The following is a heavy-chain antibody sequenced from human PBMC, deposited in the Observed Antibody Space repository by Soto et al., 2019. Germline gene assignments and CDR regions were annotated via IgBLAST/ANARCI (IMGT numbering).Heavy chain of an antibody. V-gene: IGHV3-66*01. CDR3: ASGSCQIYFEH. CDR1: EFTVSSNY. Sequence: EVQLVESGGGLVQPGGSLRLSCAASEFTVSSNYMSWVRQAPGKGLEWVSTVYSGSSTYYADSVKGRFTISRDNSKKTLYLQMNSLRAVYTAVYYCASGSCQIYFEHWGQGTLVSVSS. D-gene: IGHD3-10*01. CDR2: VYSGSST. J-gene: IGHJ4*02.